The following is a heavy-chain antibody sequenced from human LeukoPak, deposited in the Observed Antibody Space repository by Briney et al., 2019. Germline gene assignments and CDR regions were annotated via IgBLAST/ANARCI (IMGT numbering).Heavy chain of an antibody. V-gene: IGHV4-4*07. CDR2: IYSSGST. Sequence: SETLSLTCNVSGGSISNYYWSWIRQPAGKGLEWIGRIYSSGSTNYKSSLKSRVTMSIDTSKNQFSLKLSSVTAADTAVYYCARDIVVAFDPWGQGTLVTVSS. D-gene: IGHD2-2*01. CDR3: ARDIVVAFDP. CDR1: GGSISNYY. J-gene: IGHJ5*02.